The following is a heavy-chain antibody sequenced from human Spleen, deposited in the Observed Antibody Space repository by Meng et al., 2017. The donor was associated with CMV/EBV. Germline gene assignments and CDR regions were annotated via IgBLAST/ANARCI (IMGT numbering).Heavy chain of an antibody. D-gene: IGHD2-15*01. V-gene: IGHV3-7*01. CDR2: IKQDGSEK. J-gene: IGHJ4*02. CDR1: GFTFSSYE. Sequence: GESLKISCAASGFTFSSYEMNWVRQAPGKGLEWVANIKQDGSEKYYVDSVKGRFTISRDNAKNSLYLQMNSLRAEDTAVYYCARERSSGGFDYWGQGTLVTVSS. CDR3: ARERSSGGFDY.